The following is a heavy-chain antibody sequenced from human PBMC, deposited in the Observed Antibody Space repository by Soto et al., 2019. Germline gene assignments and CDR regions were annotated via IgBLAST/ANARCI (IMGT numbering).Heavy chain of an antibody. CDR1: GFTFSSYG. D-gene: IGHD6-6*01. CDR3: AKDSIAAFDY. CDR2: ISYDGSNK. J-gene: IGHJ4*02. V-gene: IGHV3-30*18. Sequence: GGSLRLSCAASGFTFSSYGMHWVRQAPGKGLEWVAVISYDGSNKYYADSVKGRFTISRDNSKNTLYLQMNSLRAEDTAVYYCAKDSIAAFDYWGQGTLVTVSS.